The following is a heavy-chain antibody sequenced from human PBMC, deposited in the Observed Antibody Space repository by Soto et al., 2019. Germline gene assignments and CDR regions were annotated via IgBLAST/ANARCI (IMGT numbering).Heavy chain of an antibody. D-gene: IGHD1-26*01. V-gene: IGHV1-69*12. CDR3: ARGRGGSYFPFDF. J-gene: IGHJ4*02. CDR1: GGTFSDSA. Sequence: QVHLVQSGAEVKKPGSSVKVSCKTSGGTFSDSAINWLRQTPGQGLEWMGWLVPMFRTANYAPNLRGRVSITADESTSTVFMELSSLTVEDTAVYYCARGRGGSYFPFDFWGQGTLVTVSS. CDR2: LVPMFRTA.